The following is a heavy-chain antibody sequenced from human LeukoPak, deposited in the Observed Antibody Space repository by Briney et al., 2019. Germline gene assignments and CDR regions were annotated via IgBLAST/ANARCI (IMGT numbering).Heavy chain of an antibody. Sequence: SETLSLTCTVSGDSISSTTYFWGWIRQPPGSQLEWIGTISYHGSTFYNSSLKSRVTISVDTSNNQFSLKLSSVTAADTAVYYCARRLIVTMTHYRAFDIWGQGAMVTVSS. D-gene: IGHD3-22*01. J-gene: IGHJ3*02. CDR2: ISYHGST. CDR3: ARRLIVTMTHYRAFDI. V-gene: IGHV4-39*01. CDR1: GDSISSTTYF.